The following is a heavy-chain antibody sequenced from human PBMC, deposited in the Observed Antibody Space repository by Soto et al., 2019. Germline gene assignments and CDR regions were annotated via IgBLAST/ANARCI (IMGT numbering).Heavy chain of an antibody. CDR3: ARDKLELGYYYMDV. Sequence: ASVKVSCKASGYTFTGYYMHWVRQAPGQGLEWMGWINPNSGGTNYAQKFQGWVTMTRDTSISTAYMELSRLRSDDTAVYYCARDKLELGYYYMDVWGKGTTVTVSS. V-gene: IGHV1-2*04. J-gene: IGHJ6*03. CDR1: GYTFTGYY. CDR2: INPNSGGT. D-gene: IGHD7-27*01.